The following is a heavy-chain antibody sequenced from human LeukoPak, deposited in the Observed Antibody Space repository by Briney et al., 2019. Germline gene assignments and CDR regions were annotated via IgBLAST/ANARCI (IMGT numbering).Heavy chain of an antibody. V-gene: IGHV4-31*03. D-gene: IGHD3-22*01. J-gene: IGHJ2*01. CDR1: GGSISSGGYY. CDR3: ARDALYYYDSSGAWYFDL. CDR2: IYYSGST. Sequence: SETLSLTCTVSGGSISSGGYYWSWIRQHPGKGLEWIGYIYYSGSTYYNPSLKSRVTISVDTSKNQFSLKLSSVTAADTAVYYCARDALYYYDSSGAWYFDLWGRGTLVTVSS.